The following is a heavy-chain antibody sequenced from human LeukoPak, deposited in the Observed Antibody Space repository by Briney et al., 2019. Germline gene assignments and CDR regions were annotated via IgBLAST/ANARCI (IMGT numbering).Heavy chain of an antibody. CDR1: GGSISSYY. D-gene: IGHD2-15*01. Sequence: PSETLSLTCTVSGGSISSYYWSWIRQPPGKGLEWIGYIYYSGSTNYNPSLKSRVTISVDTSKNQFSLKLSSVTAADTAVYYCARDSPPSYCSGGSCYVGDAFDIWGQGTMVTVSS. V-gene: IGHV4-59*12. CDR3: ARDSPPSYCSGGSCYVGDAFDI. J-gene: IGHJ3*02. CDR2: IYYSGST.